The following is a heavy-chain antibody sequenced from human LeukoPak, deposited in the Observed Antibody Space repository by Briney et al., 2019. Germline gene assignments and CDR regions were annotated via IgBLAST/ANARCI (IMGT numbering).Heavy chain of an antibody. CDR2: INPNSGGT. CDR1: GYTFTGYY. J-gene: IGHJ4*02. D-gene: IGHD6-19*01. V-gene: IGHV1-2*02. Sequence: GASVKVSCKASGYTFTGYYIHWVRQAPGQGLEWMGWINPNSGGTNYAQKFQGRVTMTRDTSISTAYMELRRLRSDDTAVYYCARVAVGIAVALGDYWGQGTLVTVSS. CDR3: ARVAVGIAVALGDY.